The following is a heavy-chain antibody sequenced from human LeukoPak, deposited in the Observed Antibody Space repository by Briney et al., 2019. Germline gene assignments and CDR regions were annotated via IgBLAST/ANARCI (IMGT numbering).Heavy chain of an antibody. V-gene: IGHV1-2*02. CDR1: GYTFSGTGWY. D-gene: IGHD3-10*01. J-gene: IGHJ4*02. Sequence: DSVKVSCKASGYTFSGTGWYLYWLRQAPGQGLECMGWIYPNNGAIGYAQKFQGRVAMTRDTSISTAYMELSRLRPDDTAVYYCARDGPAQMVDFDYWGQGTLVTVSS. CDR2: IYPNNGAI. CDR3: ARDGPAQMVDFDY.